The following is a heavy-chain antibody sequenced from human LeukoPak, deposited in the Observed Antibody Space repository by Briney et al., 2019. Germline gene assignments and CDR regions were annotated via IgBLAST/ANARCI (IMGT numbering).Heavy chain of an antibody. V-gene: IGHV1-18*01. D-gene: IGHD3-3*01. Sequence: GASVKVSCKASGYTFTSYGISWVRQAPGQGLEWMGWISAYNGNTNYAQKLQGRVTMTTDTSTSTAHTELRSLRSDDTAVYYCARDRPTIFGVVNPFDYWGQGTLVTVSS. CDR1: GYTFTSYG. CDR2: ISAYNGNT. J-gene: IGHJ4*02. CDR3: ARDRPTIFGVVNPFDY.